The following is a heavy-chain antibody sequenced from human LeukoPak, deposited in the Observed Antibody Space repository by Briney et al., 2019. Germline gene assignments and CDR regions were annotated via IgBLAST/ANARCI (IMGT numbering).Heavy chain of an antibody. CDR2: KSHDGSNA. D-gene: IGHD5-24*01. Sequence: GGSLRPSCAASGFTVSSYVMHWVRQAPGKGLEWVASKSHDGSNAYFADSVRGRFSISSDNSKNTLYVQMNSLRVEDTAVYYCARGRDGYNRHSDYWGQGTLVTVSS. J-gene: IGHJ4*02. CDR3: ARGRDGYNRHSDY. CDR1: GFTVSSYV. V-gene: IGHV3-30*04.